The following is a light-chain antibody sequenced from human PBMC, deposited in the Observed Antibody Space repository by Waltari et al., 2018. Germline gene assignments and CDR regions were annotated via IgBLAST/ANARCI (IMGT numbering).Light chain of an antibody. J-gene: IGKJ1*01. V-gene: IGKV3-20*01. Sequence: EIVFTQSPGTLSFSPGESATLSCRTSQSVTRALAWYQQKPGQAPRLLIYGASNRATGIPDRFSGSGSGTDFSLTISSLEPEDFAVYYCQHYLRLPVTFGQGTKVEVK. CDR1: QSVTRA. CDR2: GAS. CDR3: QHYLRLPVT.